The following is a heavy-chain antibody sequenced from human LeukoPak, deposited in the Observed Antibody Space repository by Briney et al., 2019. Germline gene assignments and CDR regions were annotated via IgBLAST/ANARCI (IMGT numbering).Heavy chain of an antibody. CDR3: ARVPSDY. CDR1: GFTFSTYS. Sequence: GGSLRLSCAASGFTFSTYSMNWVRQAPGKGLEWASSISSGSSYIYYADSVKGRFTISRDNAKNSLYLQMNSLRAEDTAMYFCARVPSDYWGQGTLVTVSS. CDR2: ISSGSSYI. J-gene: IGHJ4*02. V-gene: IGHV3-21*01.